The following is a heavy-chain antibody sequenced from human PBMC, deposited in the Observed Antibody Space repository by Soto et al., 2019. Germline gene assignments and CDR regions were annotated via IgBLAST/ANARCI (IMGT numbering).Heavy chain of an antibody. Sequence: PSETLSLTCTVSGGSISSSSYYWGWIRQPPGKGLEWIGSIYYSGSTYYNPSLKSRVTISVDTSKNQFSLKLSSVTAADTAVYYCARTYYDFWSGYYVFDYWGQRTLVTVSS. J-gene: IGHJ4*02. CDR3: ARTYYDFWSGYYVFDY. CDR1: GGSISSSSYY. D-gene: IGHD3-3*01. V-gene: IGHV4-39*01. CDR2: IYYSGST.